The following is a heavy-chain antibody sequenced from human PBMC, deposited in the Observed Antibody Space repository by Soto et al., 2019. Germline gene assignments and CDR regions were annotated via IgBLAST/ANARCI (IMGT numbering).Heavy chain of an antibody. CDR2: IYSGGNP. J-gene: IGHJ4*02. Sequence: ERLVQSGGGLVQPGGSLRLSCAAYGFSVGGNYMSWVRQAPGKGLELVSLIYSGGNPFYADSMKGRFTLSRDNSKNTLYLQMNSLRAEDTAVYYCAKCRYSSSRDYFDYWGQGTLVTVSS. V-gene: IGHV3-53*04. CDR3: AKCRYSSSRDYFDY. CDR1: GFSVGGNY. D-gene: IGHD6-6*01.